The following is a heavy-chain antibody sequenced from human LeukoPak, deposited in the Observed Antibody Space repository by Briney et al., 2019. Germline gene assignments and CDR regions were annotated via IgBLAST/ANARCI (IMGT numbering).Heavy chain of an antibody. V-gene: IGHV1-69*04. CDR2: IIPILGIA. CDR3: ARDYGDKPGY. D-gene: IGHD4-17*01. Sequence: ASVKVSCKASGGTFSSYAISWVRQAPGQGLEWMGRIIPILGIANYAQKFQGRVTITADKSTNTAYMELSSLRSEDTAVYYCARDYGDKPGYWGQGTLVTVSS. J-gene: IGHJ4*02. CDR1: GGTFSSYA.